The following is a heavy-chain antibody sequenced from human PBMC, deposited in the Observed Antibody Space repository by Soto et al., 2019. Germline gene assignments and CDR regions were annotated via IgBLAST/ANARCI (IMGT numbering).Heavy chain of an antibody. CDR2: ISGSGGST. J-gene: IGHJ4*02. CDR3: AKGRIYYYGSGSYQFDY. V-gene: IGHV3-23*01. CDR1: GFTFASYA. D-gene: IGHD3-10*01. Sequence: EVQLLESGGGLVQPGGSLRLSCAASGFTFASYAMSWVRQAPGKGLEWVSGISGSGGSTDYADSVMGRFTLSRDNSKNTLYLHRNGLRAEDTAVYYCAKGRIYYYGSGSYQFDYWGQGTLITVSS.